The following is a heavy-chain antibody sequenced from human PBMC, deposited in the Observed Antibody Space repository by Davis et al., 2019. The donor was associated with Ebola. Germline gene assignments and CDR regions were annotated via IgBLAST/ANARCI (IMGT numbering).Heavy chain of an antibody. CDR3: ASLGGEAGAFTGFDY. CDR2: IYLTGKT. V-gene: IGHV4-38-2*02. J-gene: IGHJ4*02. Sequence: SETLSLTCTVSGYSIGSGYYWGWIRQPPGKGLEWIGSIYLTGKTYYNPSLKSRITISVDTSKNQFSLKLSSVTAADTAVYSCASLGGEAGAFTGFDYWGQGTLVTVSS. D-gene: IGHD3-16*01. CDR1: GYSIGSGYY.